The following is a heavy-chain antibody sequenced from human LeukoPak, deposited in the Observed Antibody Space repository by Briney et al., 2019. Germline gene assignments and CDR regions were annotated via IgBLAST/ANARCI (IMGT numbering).Heavy chain of an antibody. D-gene: IGHD3-3*01. CDR1: GYSISSGYY. CDR2: IYYSGST. V-gene: IGHV4-38-2*02. J-gene: IGHJ5*02. Sequence: SETLSLTCTVSGYSISSGYYWGWIRQPPGKGLEWIGSIYYSGSTYYNPSLKSRVTISVDTSKNQFSLKLSSVTAADTAVYYCARVFSYPLRAPFDPWGQGTLVTVSS. CDR3: ARVFSYPLRAPFDP.